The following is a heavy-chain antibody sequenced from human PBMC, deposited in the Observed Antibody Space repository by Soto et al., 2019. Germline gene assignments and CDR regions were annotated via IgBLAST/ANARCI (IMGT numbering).Heavy chain of an antibody. CDR1: GYSFTSYW. D-gene: IGHD2-15*01. CDR3: ARLGVGLLLRLAEYYYYCMDV. Sequence: LGESLKISCKGSGYSFTSYWISWVRQMPGKGLEWMGRIDPSDSYTNYSPSFQGHVTISADKSISTAYLQWSSLKASDTAMYYCARLGVGLLLRLAEYYYYCMDVRGKGTTVTVFS. CDR2: IDPSDSYT. J-gene: IGHJ6*04. V-gene: IGHV5-10-1*01.